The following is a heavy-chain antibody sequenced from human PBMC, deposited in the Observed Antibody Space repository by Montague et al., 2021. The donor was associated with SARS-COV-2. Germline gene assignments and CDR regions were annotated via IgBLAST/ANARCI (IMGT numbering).Heavy chain of an antibody. CDR2: IYSGGST. CDR3: ARDRRIVGALYYYYGMDV. Sequence: YRRLSCAASGFTVSSNYMSWVRQAPGKGLEWVSVIYSGGSTYYTNSVKGRFTISRDNSKNTLYLQMNSLRAEDTAVYYCARDRRIVGALYYYYGMDVWGQGTTVTVSS. CDR1: GFTVSSNY. D-gene: IGHD1-26*01. V-gene: IGHV3-53*01. J-gene: IGHJ6*02.